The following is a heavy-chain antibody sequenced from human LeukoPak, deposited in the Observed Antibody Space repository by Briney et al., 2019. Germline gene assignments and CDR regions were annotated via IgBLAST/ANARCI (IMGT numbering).Heavy chain of an antibody. CDR2: IDWSGEST. J-gene: IGHJ4*02. Sequence: GGSLRLSCAASGFTPADYGMSWVRQAPGKGLEWVSGIDWSGESTEYADSVKGRFTISRDNAANVLYLQMNGLRAEDTALYYCARDLSASWYSLGYWGRGTLVTVSS. CDR3: ARDLSASWYSLGY. CDR1: GFTPADYG. V-gene: IGHV3-20*04. D-gene: IGHD2-2*01.